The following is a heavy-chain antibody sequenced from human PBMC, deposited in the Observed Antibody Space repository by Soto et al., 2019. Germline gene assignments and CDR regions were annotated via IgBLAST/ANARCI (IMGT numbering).Heavy chain of an antibody. CDR1: GGSFSGYY. CDR2: INHSGST. D-gene: IGHD6-13*01. V-gene: IGHV4-34*01. J-gene: IGHJ4*02. Sequence: PSETLSLTCAVYGGSFSGYYWSWIRQPPGKGLEWIGEINHSGSTNYNPSLKSRVTISVDTSKNQFSLKPSSVTAADTAVYYCARGPPYGLQLVHFDYWGQGTLVTVSS. CDR3: ARGPPYGLQLVHFDY.